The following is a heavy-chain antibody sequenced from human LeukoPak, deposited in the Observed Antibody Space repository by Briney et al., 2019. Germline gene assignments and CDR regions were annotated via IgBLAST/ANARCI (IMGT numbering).Heavy chain of an antibody. V-gene: IGHV1-2*06. D-gene: IGHD1-26*01. CDR1: GYTFTGYY. CDR2: FNPNSGGT. J-gene: IGHJ3*02. Sequence: GASVKVSCKASGYTFTGYYIHWVRQAPGQGLEWMGRFNPNSGGTNYAQKFQDRVTMTRDTSISTAYMELSRLRSDDTAVYYCARCPSGYDDFDIWGQGTMVTASS. CDR3: ARCPSGYDDFDI.